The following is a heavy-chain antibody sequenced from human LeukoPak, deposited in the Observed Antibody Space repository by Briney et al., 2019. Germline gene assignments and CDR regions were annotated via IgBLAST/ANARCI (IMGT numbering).Heavy chain of an antibody. CDR1: GYTFTTYY. CDR2: INPSGGST. J-gene: IGHJ4*02. CDR3: ATSETVGTTTGRRVLDY. Sequence: APVRVSYQASGYTFTTYYMHWVRQAPGQGLEWMGIINPSGGSTGYAQKFQGRVTMTRDTSTSTVYMELSSLRSEDTAVYYCATSETVGTTTGRRVLDYWGQGALVTVSS. V-gene: IGHV1-46*01. D-gene: IGHD1-26*01.